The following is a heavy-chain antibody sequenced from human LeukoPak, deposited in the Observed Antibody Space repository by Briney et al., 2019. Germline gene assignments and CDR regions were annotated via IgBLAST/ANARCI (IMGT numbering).Heavy chain of an antibody. Sequence: SETLSLTCTVSSGSISTSSYYWGWIRQSPGEGLEWIGSMYYSGSSYYNPSLKSRVTISVDTSKNQFSLKLTFVTAADTAVYYCARHAYDSGGYYYGIIDYWGQGTLVTVSS. D-gene: IGHD3-22*01. CDR1: SGSISTSSYY. V-gene: IGHV4-39*01. CDR3: ARHAYDSGGYYYGIIDY. J-gene: IGHJ4*02. CDR2: MYYSGSS.